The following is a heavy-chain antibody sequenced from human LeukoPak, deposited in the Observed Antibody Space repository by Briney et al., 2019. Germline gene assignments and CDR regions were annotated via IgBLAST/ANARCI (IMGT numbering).Heavy chain of an antibody. CDR3: ARDPLSRENYFDY. J-gene: IGHJ4*02. D-gene: IGHD3-3*02. Sequence: GGSLRLSCAASGFTFSSYGMHWVRQAPGKGLEWVSYISSSSSAIYYTDSVKGRFTISRDNAKNSLYLQMNSLRAEDTAVYYCARDPLSRENYFDYWGQGTLVTVSS. CDR1: GFTFSSYG. CDR2: ISSSSSAI. V-gene: IGHV3-48*04.